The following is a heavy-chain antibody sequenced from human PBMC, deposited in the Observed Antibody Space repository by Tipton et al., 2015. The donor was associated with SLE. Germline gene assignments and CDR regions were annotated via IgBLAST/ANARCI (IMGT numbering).Heavy chain of an antibody. V-gene: IGHV4-34*01. CDR3: ARAPGLERSFYYYYYMDV. D-gene: IGHD1-1*01. CDR2: INHRGST. Sequence: LVKPSETLSLTCALYGGSFSGYYWNWIRQPPGKGLEWIGEINHRGSTNNNPSLKSRVTISVDTSKNQFSLKLSSVTAADTAVYYCARAPGLERSFYYYYYMDVWDKGTTVTVSS. J-gene: IGHJ6*03. CDR1: GGSFSGYY.